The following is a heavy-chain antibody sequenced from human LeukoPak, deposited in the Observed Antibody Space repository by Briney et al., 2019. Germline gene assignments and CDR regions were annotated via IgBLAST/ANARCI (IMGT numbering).Heavy chain of an antibody. V-gene: IGHV3-21*01. CDR1: GFTFSSYS. J-gene: IGHJ6*02. CDR2: ISSSSSYI. D-gene: IGHD4-17*01. Sequence: GGSLRLSCAASGFTFSSYSMNWVRQAPGKGLEWVSSISSSSSYIYYADSVKGRITISRDNAKNSLYLQMNSLRAEDTAVYYCARGNGDYSYYYYGMDVWGQGTTVTVSS. CDR3: ARGNGDYSYYYYGMDV.